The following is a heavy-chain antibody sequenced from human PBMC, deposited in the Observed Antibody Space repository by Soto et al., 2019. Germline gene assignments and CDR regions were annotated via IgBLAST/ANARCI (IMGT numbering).Heavy chain of an antibody. CDR2: IYPGDSDT. D-gene: IGHD6-19*01. V-gene: IGHV5-51*01. J-gene: IGHJ5*02. CDR1: W. CDR3: ARHPPGYISGADHGLEP. Sequence: WVGRILKMNGKGLEWMGIIYPGDSDTRYSPSFQGQVTISADKSISTAYLQWSSLKASDTAMYYCARHPPGYISGADHGLEPWRQGTLVTVS.